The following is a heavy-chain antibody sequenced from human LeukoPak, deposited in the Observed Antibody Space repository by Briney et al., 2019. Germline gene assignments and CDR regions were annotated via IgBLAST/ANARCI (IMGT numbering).Heavy chain of an antibody. CDR2: INHSGST. J-gene: IGHJ3*02. CDR3: AISGNYFSRDAFDI. CDR1: GGSFSGYY. V-gene: IGHV4-34*01. D-gene: IGHD1-26*01. Sequence: SETLSLTCAVYGGSFSGYYWSWIRQPPGKGLEWIGEINHSGSTNYNPSLKSRVTISGDTSKHHFSLELRSVTAADTAVYYCAISGNYFSRDAFDIWGQGAMVTVSS.